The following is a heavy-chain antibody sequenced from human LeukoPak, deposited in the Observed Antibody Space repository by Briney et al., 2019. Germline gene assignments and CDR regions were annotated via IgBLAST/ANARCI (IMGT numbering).Heavy chain of an antibody. CDR2: IHPADSHT. D-gene: IGHD3-22*01. CDR1: GYPFIDYS. V-gene: IGHV5-51*01. CDR3: ARPSQLVMGISIGLFDH. Sequence: GESLKISCKGSGYPFIDYSIAWVRQMPGKGLEWMGFIHPADSHTTYSPSFQGQVTFSADKSTNHAYLQWSRLKASDTAMYYCARPSQLVMGISIGLFDHWGRGTLVTVSS. J-gene: IGHJ4*02.